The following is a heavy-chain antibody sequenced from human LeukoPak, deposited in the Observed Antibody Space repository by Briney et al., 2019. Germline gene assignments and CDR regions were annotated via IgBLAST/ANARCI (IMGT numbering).Heavy chain of an antibody. D-gene: IGHD2-21*02. V-gene: IGHV3-21*01. Sequence: GGSLGFSCAASGFTFSSYSMNWVRQAPGKGLEWVSSISSSSSYIYYADSVKGRFTITRDNAKNSLYLQMNSLRAEDTAVYYCTSPLPMVTAIYYYYMDVWGKGTTVTVSS. CDR1: GFTFSSYS. CDR2: ISSSSSYI. J-gene: IGHJ6*03. CDR3: TSPLPMVTAIYYYYMDV.